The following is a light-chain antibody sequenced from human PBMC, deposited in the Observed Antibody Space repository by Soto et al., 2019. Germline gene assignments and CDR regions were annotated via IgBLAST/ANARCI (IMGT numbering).Light chain of an antibody. CDR2: QDR. CDR1: KLGDKY. Sequence: SYELTQPPSVSVSPGQTASITCSGDKLGDKYACWYQQRPGQSPVLVIYQDRKRPSGIPERFSGSNSGNTATLTISGTQAMDEADYYCQAWDSSTVVLGGGTQLTVL. CDR3: QAWDSSTVV. J-gene: IGLJ2*01. V-gene: IGLV3-1*01.